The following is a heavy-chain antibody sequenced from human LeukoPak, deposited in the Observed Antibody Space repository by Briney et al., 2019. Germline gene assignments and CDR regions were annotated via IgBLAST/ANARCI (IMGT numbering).Heavy chain of an antibody. J-gene: IGHJ3*02. V-gene: IGHV3-7*01. D-gene: IGHD1-26*01. CDR1: GFTFSSYW. Sequence: PGGSLRLSCAASGFTFSSYWMSWVRQAPGKGLEWVANTKQDGSEIYYVDSVKGRFTISRDNAKNSLYLQMNSLRAEDTAVYYCASEGGSTYAFDIWGQGTMVTVSS. CDR3: ASEGGSTYAFDI. CDR2: TKQDGSEI.